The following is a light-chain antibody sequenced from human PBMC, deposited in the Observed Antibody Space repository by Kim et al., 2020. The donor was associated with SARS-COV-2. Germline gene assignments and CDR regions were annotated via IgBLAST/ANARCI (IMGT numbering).Light chain of an antibody. CDR1: SGHSSYI. V-gene: IGLV4-60*03. CDR2: LEGSGSY. J-gene: IGLJ3*02. Sequence: QPVLTQSSSASASLGSSVKLTCTLSSGHSSYIIAWHQQQPGKAPRYLMKLEGSGSYNKGSGVPDRFSGSSSGADRYLTISNLQSEDEADYYCETWDSNTTVFGGGTQLTVL. CDR3: ETWDSNTTV.